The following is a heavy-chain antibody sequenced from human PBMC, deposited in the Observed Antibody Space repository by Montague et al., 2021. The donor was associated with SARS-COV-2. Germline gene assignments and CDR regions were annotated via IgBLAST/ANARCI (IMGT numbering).Heavy chain of an antibody. CDR1: GDSVSSVRAA. Sequence: CAISGDSVSSVRAAWNWIRQPPSRGLEWLGRTSYRSKWINAYAVSLESRMSITPDTSTNQFSLHLSFVTPDDTAVYYCAREGVHAFDIWGQGTPVIVSS. J-gene: IGHJ3*02. CDR3: AREGVHAFDI. V-gene: IGHV6-1*01. CDR2: TSYRSKWIN.